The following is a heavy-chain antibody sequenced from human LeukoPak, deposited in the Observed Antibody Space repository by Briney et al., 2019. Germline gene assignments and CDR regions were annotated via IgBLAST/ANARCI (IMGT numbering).Heavy chain of an antibody. Sequence: GGSLRLSCAASGFTFSSYGMHWVRQAPGKGLEWVAVISYDGSNKYYADSVKGRFTISRDNSKNTLYLQMNSLRAEDTAVYYCAKGGPKVYSTEPPDYWGQGTLVTVSS. CDR2: ISYDGSNK. V-gene: IGHV3-30*18. D-gene: IGHD5-18*01. CDR1: GFTFSSYG. CDR3: AKGGPKVYSTEPPDY. J-gene: IGHJ4*02.